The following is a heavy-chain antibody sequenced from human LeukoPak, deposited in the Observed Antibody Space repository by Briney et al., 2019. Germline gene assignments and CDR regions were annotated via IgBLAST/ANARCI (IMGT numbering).Heavy chain of an antibody. J-gene: IGHJ4*02. CDR3: ARQGIAAVQRDY. V-gene: IGHV4-38-2*02. CDR2: IYHSGST. Sequence: SETLSLTCTVSGYSISSGYYWGWIRQPPGKGLEWIGSIYHSGSTYYNPSLKSRVTISVDTSKNQFSLKLSSVTAADTAVYYCARQGIAAVQRDYWGQGTLVTVSS. D-gene: IGHD6-13*01. CDR1: GYSISSGYY.